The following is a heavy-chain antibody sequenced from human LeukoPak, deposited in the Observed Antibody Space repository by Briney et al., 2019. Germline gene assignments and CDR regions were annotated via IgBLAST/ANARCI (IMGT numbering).Heavy chain of an antibody. CDR1: GFTFSSYA. CDR3: AKVRGTYYGPMDV. J-gene: IGHJ6*02. Sequence: GGSLRLSCAASGFTFSSYAMSWVRQAPGKGLEWVSAISGSGGSTYYADSVKGRFTISRDNSKNTLYLQMNSLRVEDAAIYYCAKVRGTYYGPMDVWGQGTTVTISS. D-gene: IGHD4-17*01. CDR2: ISGSGGST. V-gene: IGHV3-23*01.